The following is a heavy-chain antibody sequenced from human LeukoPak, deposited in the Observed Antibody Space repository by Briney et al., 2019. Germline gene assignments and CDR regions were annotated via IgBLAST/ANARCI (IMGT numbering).Heavy chain of an antibody. J-gene: IGHJ4*02. V-gene: IGHV3-11*01. Sequence: GGSLRLSCAASGFTFSDYYMSCIRQAPGKRLECVSYISSSGSTIYYADSVKGRFTISRDNAKNSLYLQMNSLRAEDTAVYYCARGVRWLQFLDYWGQGTLVTVSS. CDR2: ISSSGSTI. D-gene: IGHD5-24*01. CDR1: GFTFSDYY. CDR3: ARGVRWLQFLDY.